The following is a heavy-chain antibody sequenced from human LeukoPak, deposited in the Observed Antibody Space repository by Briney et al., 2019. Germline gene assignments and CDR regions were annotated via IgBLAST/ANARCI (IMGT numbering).Heavy chain of an antibody. CDR2: INPNSGGT. V-gene: IGHV1-2*02. CDR1: GYTFTGYY. J-gene: IGHJ3*02. CDR3: ARSDSGSYRAFDI. D-gene: IGHD1-26*01. Sequence: GASVTVSFMASGYTFTGYYMHWVRQAPGQGLEWMGWINPNSGGTNYAQKFQGRVTMTRDTSISTAYMELSRLRSDDTAVYYCARSDSGSYRAFDIWGQGTMVTVSS.